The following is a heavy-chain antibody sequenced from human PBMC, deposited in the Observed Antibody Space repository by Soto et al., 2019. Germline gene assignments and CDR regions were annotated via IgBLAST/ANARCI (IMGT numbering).Heavy chain of an antibody. CDR1: GGSFSGYY. CDR2: IYYSGST. D-gene: IGHD3-10*01. Sequence: SETLSLTCAVYGGSFSGYYWSWIRQPPGKGLEWIGEIYYSGSTNYNPSLKSRVTISVDTSKNQFSLKLSSVTAADTAVYYCARAGRFGELLDWFDPWGQGTLVTVSS. J-gene: IGHJ5*02. V-gene: IGHV4-34*09. CDR3: ARAGRFGELLDWFDP.